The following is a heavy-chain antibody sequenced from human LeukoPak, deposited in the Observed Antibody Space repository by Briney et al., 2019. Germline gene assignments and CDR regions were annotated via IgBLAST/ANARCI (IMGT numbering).Heavy chain of an antibody. Sequence: PGGSLRLSCAASGFTFSSYAMSWVRQAPGKGLEWVSAISGSGGSTYYADSVKGRFTISRDNPKNTLYLQMNSLRAEDTAVYYCAKADIVVVPAANFDYWGQGTLVTVSS. J-gene: IGHJ4*02. CDR3: AKADIVVVPAANFDY. D-gene: IGHD2-2*01. V-gene: IGHV3-23*01. CDR2: ISGSGGST. CDR1: GFTFSSYA.